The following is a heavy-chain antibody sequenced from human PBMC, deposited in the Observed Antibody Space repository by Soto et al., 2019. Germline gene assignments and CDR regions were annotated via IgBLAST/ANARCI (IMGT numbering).Heavy chain of an antibody. CDR2: INHSGNT. Sequence: PSETLSLTCAVYGGSFSGYYWSWIRQPPGKGLEWIGEINHSGNTDYNPSLKSRVTVSADTSKNQFSLTLSSMTAADTAVYYCARSIAGRPFFQYWGQGTLVTVS. CDR3: ARSIAGRPFFQY. V-gene: IGHV4-34*01. CDR1: GGSFSGYY. J-gene: IGHJ1*01. D-gene: IGHD6-6*01.